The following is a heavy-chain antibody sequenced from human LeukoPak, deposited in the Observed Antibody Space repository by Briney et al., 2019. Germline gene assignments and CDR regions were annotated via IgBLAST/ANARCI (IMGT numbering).Heavy chain of an antibody. V-gene: IGHV1-18*01. CDR3: AREPISSGTYYPRSDY. D-gene: IGHD3-10*01. J-gene: IGHJ4*02. CDR2: INTYNGNT. CDR1: GYIFANYG. Sequence: ASVKVSCKASGYIFANYGFAWVRQARGQGLEWMGWINTYNGNTKYSQKLQGRVTVTTDTSTSTAYMELRSLASDDTAVYYCAREPISSGTYYPRSDYWGQGTLVTVSS.